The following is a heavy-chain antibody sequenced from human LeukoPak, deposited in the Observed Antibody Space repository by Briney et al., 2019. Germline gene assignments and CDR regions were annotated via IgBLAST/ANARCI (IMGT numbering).Heavy chain of an antibody. CDR3: ARLRSTYWYFDL. D-gene: IGHD4-17*01. CDR1: GGSISSSSYY. CDR2: IYYSGST. Sequence: SETLSLTCTVSGGSISSSSYYWGWIRQPPGKGLEWIGSIYYSGSTYYNPSLKSRVTISVDTSKNQFSLKLGSVTAADTAVYYCARLRSTYWYFDLWGRGTLVTVSS. V-gene: IGHV4-39*07. J-gene: IGHJ2*01.